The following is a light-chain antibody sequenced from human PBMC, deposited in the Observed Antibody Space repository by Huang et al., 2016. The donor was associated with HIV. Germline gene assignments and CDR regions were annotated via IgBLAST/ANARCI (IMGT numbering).Light chain of an antibody. J-gene: IGKJ1*01. CDR1: QSINSTY. CDR3: QQYGSSPRT. Sequence: EIVLTQSPGTLSLSPGERATLSCRASQSINSTYLAWYQEKPGQAPRLLISGASSRATGIPDRISGSGSGTDFTLTISSLEPEDFSVYYCQQYGSSPRTFGQGTKVEIK. V-gene: IGKV3-20*01. CDR2: GAS.